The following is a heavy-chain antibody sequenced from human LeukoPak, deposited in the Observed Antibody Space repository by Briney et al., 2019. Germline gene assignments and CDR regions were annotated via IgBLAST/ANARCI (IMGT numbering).Heavy chain of an antibody. D-gene: IGHD5-24*01. V-gene: IGHV5-51*01. CDR2: IYPGDSDT. CDR3: ATCRDGYRDDAFDI. J-gene: IGHJ3*02. CDR1: GYTFTTYW. Sequence: GESLKISCKGSGYTFTTYWIGWVRQLPGKGLEWMGIIYPGDSDTKYSPSFQGQVTISADKSISTAYLQWSSLKASDTAMYYCATCRDGYRDDAFDIWGQGTMVTVS.